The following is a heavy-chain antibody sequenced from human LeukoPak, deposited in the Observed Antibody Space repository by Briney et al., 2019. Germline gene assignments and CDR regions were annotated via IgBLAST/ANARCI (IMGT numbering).Heavy chain of an antibody. V-gene: IGHV1-69*05. CDR1: GGTFSSYA. D-gene: IGHD2-21*01. CDR2: IIPIFGTA. J-gene: IGHJ3*02. CDR3: ARASSYCGGDCYSANI. Sequence: SVKVSCKASGGTFSSYAISWVRQAPGQGLEWMGGIIPIFGTANYAQKFQGRVTITTDESTSTAYVELSSLRSEDTAVYYCARASSYCGGDCYSANIWGQGTMVTVSS.